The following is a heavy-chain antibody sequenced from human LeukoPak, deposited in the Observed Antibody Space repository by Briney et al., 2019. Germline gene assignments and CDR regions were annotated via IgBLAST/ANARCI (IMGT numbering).Heavy chain of an antibody. Sequence: SVKVSCKASGGTFISYAISWVRQAPGQGLEWMGGIIPIFGTANYAQKLQGRVTITADESTSRDYMELSSLRSEDTAVYYCARDPPAGMVVMFGGDYWGQGTLVTVSS. V-gene: IGHV1-69*13. CDR2: IIPIFGTA. J-gene: IGHJ4*02. D-gene: IGHD3-16*01. CDR3: ARDPPAGMVVMFGGDY. CDR1: GGTFISYA.